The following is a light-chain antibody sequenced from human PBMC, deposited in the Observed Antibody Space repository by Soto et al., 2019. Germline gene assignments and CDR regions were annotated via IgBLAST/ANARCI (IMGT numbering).Light chain of an antibody. CDR2: GAS. V-gene: IGKV3-15*01. CDR1: QSVSRN. J-gene: IGKJ1*01. CDR3: QQYNNWPQWT. Sequence: EIVLTQSPATLSLSPGEGATLSCRASQSVSRNLAWYQQKPGQAPRLLIYGASTRATGIPARFSGSGSGTEFTLTISSLQSEDFAVYYCQQYNNWPQWTFGQGTKVEIK.